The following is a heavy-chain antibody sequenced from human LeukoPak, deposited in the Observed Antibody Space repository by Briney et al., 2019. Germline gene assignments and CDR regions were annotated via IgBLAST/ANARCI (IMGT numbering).Heavy chain of an antibody. V-gene: IGHV3-23*01. CDR3: AKDGFDYYDSSGYYYFNY. CDR1: GFTFSNHA. D-gene: IGHD3-22*01. Sequence: GGSLRLSCAASGFTFSNHAMSWVRQAPGKGLQWVSAISGGGVAIYYADSVKGRFTISRDNSKNTLYLQMNSLRAEDTAVYYCAKDGFDYYDSSGYYYFNYWGQGTLVTVSS. CDR2: ISGGGVAI. J-gene: IGHJ4*02.